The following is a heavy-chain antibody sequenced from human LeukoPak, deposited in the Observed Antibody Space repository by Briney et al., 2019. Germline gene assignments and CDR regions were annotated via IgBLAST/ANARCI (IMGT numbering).Heavy chain of an antibody. J-gene: IGHJ6*03. CDR3: AKDVVAAADTSYYDYMDV. Sequence: PGGSLRLSCAASGFTFYRYAMNWVRQAPGKGLEWVSGIGGSGGSTYYADSVKGRFTISRDNSKNTLYLQMNSLRAEDAAVYYCAKDVVAAADTSYYDYMDVWGKGTTVTVSS. CDR2: IGGSGGST. CDR1: GFTFYRYA. V-gene: IGHV3-23*01. D-gene: IGHD6-13*01.